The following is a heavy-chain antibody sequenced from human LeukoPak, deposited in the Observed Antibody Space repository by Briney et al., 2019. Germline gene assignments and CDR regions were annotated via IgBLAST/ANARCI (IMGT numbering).Heavy chain of an antibody. CDR1: GGSISSSSYY. CDR2: IYYSGST. J-gene: IGHJ5*02. D-gene: IGHD2-15*01. V-gene: IGHV4-39*07. Sequence: PSETLSLTCTVSGGSISSSSYYWGWIRQPPGKGLEWIGSIYYSGSTYYNPSLKSRVTISVDTSKNQFSLKLSSVTAADTAVYYCASEYVVVVAAIMWKWFDPWGQGTLVTVSS. CDR3: ASEYVVVVAAIMWKWFDP.